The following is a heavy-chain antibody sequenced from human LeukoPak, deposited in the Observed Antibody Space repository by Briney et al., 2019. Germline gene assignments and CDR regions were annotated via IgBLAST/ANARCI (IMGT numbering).Heavy chain of an antibody. D-gene: IGHD3-16*01. CDR2: IRSKANTYAT. J-gene: IGHJ3*02. CDR1: GFSFSGSA. V-gene: IGHV3-73*01. CDR3: TRTSFGWGAFDM. Sequence: GGSLRLSCAASGFSFSGSAMHWVRQASGKGLEWVGRIRSKANTYATAYVASVKGRFTISRDDSKNTTYLQMNSLKTEDTAVYYCTRTSFGWGAFDMWGQGTEVTVSS.